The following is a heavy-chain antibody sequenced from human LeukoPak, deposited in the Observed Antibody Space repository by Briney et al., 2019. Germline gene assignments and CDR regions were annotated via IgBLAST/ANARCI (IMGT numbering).Heavy chain of an antibody. CDR2: INPNSGGT. Sequence: ASVKVSCKASGYTFTGYYMHWVRQAPGQGLEWMGWINPNSGGTKYAQKFQGRVTMTRDTSIRTAYMELTRLRSDDTAVYYCATRGYTSGWYEDYWGQGTLVTVPS. J-gene: IGHJ4*02. D-gene: IGHD6-19*01. CDR1: GYTFTGYY. V-gene: IGHV1-2*02. CDR3: ATRGYTSGWYEDY.